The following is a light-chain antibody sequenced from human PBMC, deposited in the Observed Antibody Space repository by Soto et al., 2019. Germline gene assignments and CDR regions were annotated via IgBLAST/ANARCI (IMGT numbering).Light chain of an antibody. CDR2: GNT. V-gene: IGLV1-40*01. Sequence: CVLTQPPSVSGAPGQRVTISCTGSSSNIGAGYDVHWYQQLPGRAPKLLIYGNTNRPSGVPDRFSGSKSGTSASLAITGLQAVDEADYYCLSFDSSLSVVFGGGTKVTVL. CDR3: LSFDSSLSVV. J-gene: IGLJ2*01. CDR1: SSNIGAGYD.